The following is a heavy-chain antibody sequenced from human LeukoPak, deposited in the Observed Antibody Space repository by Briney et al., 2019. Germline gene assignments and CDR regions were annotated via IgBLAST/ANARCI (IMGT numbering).Heavy chain of an antibody. CDR3: ASMGYFDGSSPFDY. J-gene: IGHJ4*02. Sequence: PSETLSLTCAVYGGSFSGYYWSWIRQPPGKGLEWIGEINHSGSTNYNPSLKSRVTISVDTSKNQFSLKLSSVTAADTAVYYCASMGYFDGSSPFDYWGQGTLVTVSS. D-gene: IGHD3-9*01. CDR1: GGSFSGYY. CDR2: INHSGST. V-gene: IGHV4-34*01.